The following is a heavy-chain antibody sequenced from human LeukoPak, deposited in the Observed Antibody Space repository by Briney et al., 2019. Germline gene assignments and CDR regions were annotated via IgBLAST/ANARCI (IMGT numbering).Heavy chain of an antibody. Sequence: GGSLRLSCAASGFTFSSYAMSWVRQAPGKGLEWVSSISGNSGSTYYADSVKGRFTISRDNSKNTVYLQMNSLRAEDTAVYYCARGPVTRFEIWGQGTMVTVSS. CDR1: GFTFSSYA. V-gene: IGHV3-23*01. CDR2: ISGNSGST. J-gene: IGHJ3*02. CDR3: ARGPVTRFEI. D-gene: IGHD4-17*01.